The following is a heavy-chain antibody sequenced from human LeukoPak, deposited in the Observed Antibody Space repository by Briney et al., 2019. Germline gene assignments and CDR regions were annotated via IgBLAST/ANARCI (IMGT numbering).Heavy chain of an antibody. CDR1: GFTFSTYD. CDR2: TIGDT. D-gene: IGHD2-21*01. J-gene: IGHJ6*03. CDR3: ARATVIGSVPVPGFMDV. V-gene: IGHV3-13*01. Sequence: PGGSLRLSCAASGFTFSTYDMHWVRQVAGEGLEWVSSTIGDTFYPGSVKGRFTIPREDAKNSLYLQMNSLRADDTAVYYCARATVIGSVPVPGFMDVWGKGTTVTVSS.